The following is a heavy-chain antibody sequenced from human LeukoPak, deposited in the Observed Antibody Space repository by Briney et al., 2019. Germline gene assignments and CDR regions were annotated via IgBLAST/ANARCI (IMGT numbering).Heavy chain of an antibody. D-gene: IGHD6-6*01. CDR3: ARGRIAAL. CDR2: INHSGST. CDR1: GGSISSGFYY. Sequence: PSETLSLTCTVSGGSISSGFYYWSWIRQPPGKGLEWIGEINHSGSTNYNPSLKSRVTISVDTSKNQFSLKLSSVTAADTAVYYCARGRIAALWGQGTLVTVSS. V-gene: IGHV4-39*07. J-gene: IGHJ4*02.